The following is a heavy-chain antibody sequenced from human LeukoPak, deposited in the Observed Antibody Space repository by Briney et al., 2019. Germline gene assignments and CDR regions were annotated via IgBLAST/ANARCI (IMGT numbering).Heavy chain of an antibody. V-gene: IGHV3-21*01. D-gene: IGHD2-15*01. Sequence: PGGSLRLSCAASGFTFSSYSMNWVRQAPGKGLEWVSSISSSSSYIYYADSVKGRFTISRDNAKNSLYLQMNSLRAEDTAVYYCARDKHGGSSAFDYWGQGTLVTVSS. CDR3: ARDKHGGSSAFDY. J-gene: IGHJ4*02. CDR1: GFTFSSYS. CDR2: ISSSSSYI.